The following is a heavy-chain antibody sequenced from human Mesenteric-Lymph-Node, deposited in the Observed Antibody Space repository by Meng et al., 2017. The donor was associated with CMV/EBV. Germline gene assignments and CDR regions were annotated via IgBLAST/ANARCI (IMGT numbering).Heavy chain of an antibody. CDR2: INPSGGST. D-gene: IGHD6-19*01. V-gene: IGHV1-46*01. J-gene: IGHJ6*02. CDR1: GYTFTSYY. Sequence: ASVKVSCKASGYTFTSYYMHWVRQAPGQGLEWMGIINPSGGSTSYAQKFQGRVTMTRDTSTSTVYMELSSLRSEDTAVYYCARATIDSSGWHHYYYYYYGMDVWGQGTTVTVSS. CDR3: ARATIDSSGWHHYYYYYYGMDV.